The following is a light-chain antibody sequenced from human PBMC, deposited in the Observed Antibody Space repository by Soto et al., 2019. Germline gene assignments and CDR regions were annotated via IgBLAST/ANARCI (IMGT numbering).Light chain of an antibody. CDR3: CFYTGSYTWV. Sequence: QSALTQPRSVSGSPGQSVTISCTGTSSDVGGYKYVSWYQQHPGKAPKLMIYDVSKRPSGVPDRFSGSKSGNTASLTISGLQAEDEADYFCCFYTGSYTWVFGGGTKLTVL. CDR2: DVS. V-gene: IGLV2-11*01. CDR1: SSDVGGYKY. J-gene: IGLJ3*02.